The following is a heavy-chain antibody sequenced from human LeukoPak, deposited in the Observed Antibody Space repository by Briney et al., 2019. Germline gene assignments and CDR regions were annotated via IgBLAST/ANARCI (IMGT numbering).Heavy chain of an antibody. CDR2: INHSGST. V-gene: IGHV4-30-2*01. CDR3: ARLGYCSSTSCSNNWFDP. J-gene: IGHJ5*01. Sequence: SETLSLTCAVSAGSISSGGYSWSWIRQPPGKGLEWIGYINHSGSTYYNPSLKSRVTISVDRSKNQFSLKLSSVTAADTAVYYCARLGYCSSTSCSNNWFDPWGQGTLVTVSS. CDR1: AGSISSGGYS. D-gene: IGHD2-2*01.